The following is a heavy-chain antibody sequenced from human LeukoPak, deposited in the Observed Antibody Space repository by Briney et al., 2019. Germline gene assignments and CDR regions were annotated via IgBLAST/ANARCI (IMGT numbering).Heavy chain of an antibody. J-gene: IGHJ6*03. Sequence: PSETLSLTCAVYGGSFSGYYWSWIRQPPGKGLEWIGEIYHSGSTNYNPSLKSRVTISVDKSKNQFSLKLSSVTAADTAVYYCARGYCSGGSCRNYYYYYYMDVWGKGTTVTVSS. CDR1: GGSFSGYY. CDR3: ARGYCSGGSCRNYYYYYYMDV. CDR2: IYHSGST. D-gene: IGHD2-15*01. V-gene: IGHV4-34*01.